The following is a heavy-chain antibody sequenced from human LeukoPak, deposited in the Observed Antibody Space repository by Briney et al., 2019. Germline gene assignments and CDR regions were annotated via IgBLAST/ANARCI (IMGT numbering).Heavy chain of an antibody. CDR1: GGSFSGYY. CDR3: ARTSGSVYYYYYYMDV. Sequence: PSETLSLTCAVYGGSFSGYYWSWIRQPPGKGLEWIGEINHSGSTNYNPSLKSRVTISVDTSKNQSSLKLSSVTAADTAVYYCARTSGSVYYYYYYMDVWGKGTTVTISS. J-gene: IGHJ6*03. D-gene: IGHD3-22*01. V-gene: IGHV4-34*01. CDR2: INHSGST.